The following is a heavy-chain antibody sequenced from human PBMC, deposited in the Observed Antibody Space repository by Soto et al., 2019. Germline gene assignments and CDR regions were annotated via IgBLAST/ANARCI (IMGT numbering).Heavy chain of an antibody. CDR3: ARPLWRDDYNWGYFDL. V-gene: IGHV3-30-3*01. CDR1: GFTFSSYA. CDR2: ISYDGSNK. D-gene: IGHD4-4*01. J-gene: IGHJ2*01. Sequence: QVQLVESGGGVVQPGRSLRLSCAASGFTFSSYAMHWVRQAPGKGLEWVAVISYDGSNKYYADSVKGRFTISRDNSKNXLYLQMNSLRAEDTAVYYCARPLWRDDYNWGYFDLWGRGTLVNVSS.